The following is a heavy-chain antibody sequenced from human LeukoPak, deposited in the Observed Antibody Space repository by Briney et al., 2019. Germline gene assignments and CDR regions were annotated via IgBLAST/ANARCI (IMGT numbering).Heavy chain of an antibody. D-gene: IGHD6-19*01. CDR3: ARSRGAGPGAYFDY. J-gene: IGHJ4*02. Sequence: GGSLRLSCAASGFTFSSYAMSWIRQAPGKGLEWVSCISNSGTYTNYADSVRGRFTISRDNAKHTLYLQMNSLRAEETAVYYCARSRGAGPGAYFDYWGQGTLVTVSS. V-gene: IGHV3-11*03. CDR1: GFTFSSYA. CDR2: ISNSGTYT.